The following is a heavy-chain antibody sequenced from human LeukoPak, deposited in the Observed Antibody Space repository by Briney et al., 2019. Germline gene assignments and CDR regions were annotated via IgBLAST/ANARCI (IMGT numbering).Heavy chain of an antibody. CDR1: GGSISSGGYY. V-gene: IGHV4-30-2*01. D-gene: IGHD1-26*01. CDR2: IYHSGST. Sequence: SETLSLTCTVSGGSISSGGYYWSWIRQPPGKGLEWIGYIYHSGSTYYNPSLKSRVTISVDRSKNQFSLKLSSVTAADTAVYYCARDREPGDFDYWGQGTLVTVSS. CDR3: ARDREPGDFDY. J-gene: IGHJ4*02.